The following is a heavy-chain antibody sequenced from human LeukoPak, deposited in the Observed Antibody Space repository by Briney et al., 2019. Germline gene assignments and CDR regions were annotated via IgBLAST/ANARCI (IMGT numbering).Heavy chain of an antibody. CDR3: ARGTGYSSGWSQAY. J-gene: IGHJ4*02. CDR2: INHSGST. V-gene: IGHV4-34*01. CDR1: GGSFSGYY. D-gene: IGHD6-19*01. Sequence: SETLSLTCAVYGGSFSGYYWSWIRQPPGKGLEWIGEINHSGSTNYNPSLKSRVTISVDTSKNQFPLKLSSVAAADTAVYYCARGTGYSSGWSQAYWGQGTLVTVSS.